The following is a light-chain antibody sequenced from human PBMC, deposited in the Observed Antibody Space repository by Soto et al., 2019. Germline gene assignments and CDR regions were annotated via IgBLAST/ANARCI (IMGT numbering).Light chain of an antibody. V-gene: IGKV1-27*01. CDR1: QGISNR. CDR3: QNYNSAPPAGA. CDR2: AAS. J-gene: IGKJ4*01. Sequence: DVQMTQSPSSLSASVGDSVTIACRASQGISNRLAWYQQKPGKLPKLLISAASTLQSGVPSRFSGSGFGTDFTLTISSLQPEDVATYYCQNYNSAPPAGAFGGGTKVEIK.